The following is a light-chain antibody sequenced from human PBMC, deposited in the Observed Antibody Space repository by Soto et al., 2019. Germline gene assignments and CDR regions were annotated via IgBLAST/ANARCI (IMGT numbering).Light chain of an antibody. J-gene: IGKJ2*01. Sequence: EIVMTQSPATLSVSPGERATLSCRASQSVSSNLAWYQQKPGQAPRLLIYGASTRAIGIPARFSGSGSGTEFTLNISSLQSEDFAVYYCQQYKRWYTFGQGTKLEIK. CDR1: QSVSSN. CDR3: QQYKRWYT. V-gene: IGKV3-15*01. CDR2: GAS.